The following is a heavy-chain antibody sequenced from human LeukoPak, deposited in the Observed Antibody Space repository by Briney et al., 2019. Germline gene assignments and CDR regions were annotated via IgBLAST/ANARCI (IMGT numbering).Heavy chain of an antibody. CDR2: ISFDGGNK. CDR3: ARRGGLPDRDFYYYMDV. CDR1: GFTFSSYA. Sequence: GGSLRLSCAASGFTFSSYAMHWVRQAPGKGLEWVALISFDGGNKYYADSVKGRFTISRDYSKNTLYLQMNSLRAEDTAVYYCARRGGLPDRDFYYYMDVWGKGTTVTVSS. J-gene: IGHJ6*03. V-gene: IGHV3-30-3*01. D-gene: IGHD3-16*01.